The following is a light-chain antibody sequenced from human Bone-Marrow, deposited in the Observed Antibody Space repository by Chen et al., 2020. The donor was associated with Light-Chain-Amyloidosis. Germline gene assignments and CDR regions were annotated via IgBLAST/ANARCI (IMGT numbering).Light chain of an antibody. CDR2: QDT. J-gene: IGLJ2*01. V-gene: IGLV3-1*01. CDR3: QAWDSSTVV. Sequence: SSELTRPPSVSVSPGQTANITCSGDKLGDKYVCWYQQKPGQSPVVVIYQDTKRPSGIPERFSGSNSGGTGTLTISGTQTMDEADYYCQAWDSSTVVFGGGTRLTVL. CDR1: KLGDKY.